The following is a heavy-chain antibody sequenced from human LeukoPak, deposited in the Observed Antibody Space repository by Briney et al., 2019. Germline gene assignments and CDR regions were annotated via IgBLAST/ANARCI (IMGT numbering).Heavy chain of an antibody. CDR3: ARDPDHYYGSGSYYNY. CDR1: GGSISSSSYY. D-gene: IGHD3-10*01. J-gene: IGHJ4*02. Sequence: SETLSLTCTVSGGSISSSSYYWGWIRQPPGKGLEWIGSIYYSGSTYYNPSLKSRVTISVDTSKNQFSLKLSSVTAADTAVYYCARDPDHYYGSGSYYNYWGQGTLVTVSS. V-gene: IGHV4-39*07. CDR2: IYYSGST.